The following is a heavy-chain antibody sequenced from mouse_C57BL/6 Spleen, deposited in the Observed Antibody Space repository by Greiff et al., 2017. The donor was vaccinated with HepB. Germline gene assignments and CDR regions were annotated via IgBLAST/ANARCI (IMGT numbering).Heavy chain of an antibody. CDR2: IHPNSGST. V-gene: IGHV1-64*01. J-gene: IGHJ4*01. CDR1: GYTFTSYW. D-gene: IGHD1-1*01. Sequence: QVQLQQSGAELVKPGASVKLSCKASGYTFTSYWMHWVKQRPGQGLEWIGMIHPNSGSTNYNEKFKSKATLTVDKSSSTAYMQLSSLTSEDSAVYYCARDGSSYGYAMDYWGQGTSVTVSS. CDR3: ARDGSSYGYAMDY.